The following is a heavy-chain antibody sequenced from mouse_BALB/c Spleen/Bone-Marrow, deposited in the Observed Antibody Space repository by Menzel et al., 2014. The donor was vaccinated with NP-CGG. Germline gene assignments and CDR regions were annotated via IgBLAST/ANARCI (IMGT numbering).Heavy chain of an antibody. CDR1: GISITTGNYR. CDR2: IYYSGTI. CDR3: ARAYYRYAMDY. V-gene: IGHV3-5*02. Sequence: VQLQQSGPGLVKPSQTVSLPCTVTGISITTGNYRWSWIRQFPGNKLEWIGYIYYSGTISYNPSLTSRTTITRDTSKNQFFLEMNSLTAEDTAAYYCARAYYRYAMDYWGQGTSVTVSS. D-gene: IGHD2-12*01. J-gene: IGHJ4*01.